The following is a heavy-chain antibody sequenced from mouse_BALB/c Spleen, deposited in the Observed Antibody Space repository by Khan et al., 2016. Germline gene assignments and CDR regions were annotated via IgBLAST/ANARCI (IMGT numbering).Heavy chain of an antibody. CDR2: IGYSGST. Sequence: EVQLQESGPGLVKPSQSLSLTRTVTGYSITSDYAWNWFRQFPGNKLEWMGYIGYSGSTSYNPSLKSRISITRDTSRNQFFLQLNSVTTEDTSTYYSARNLHYFGSSYWYFDVWGAGTTVTVSS. D-gene: IGHD1-1*01. CDR3: ARNLHYFGSSYWYFDV. CDR1: GYSITSDYA. J-gene: IGHJ1*01. V-gene: IGHV3-2*02.